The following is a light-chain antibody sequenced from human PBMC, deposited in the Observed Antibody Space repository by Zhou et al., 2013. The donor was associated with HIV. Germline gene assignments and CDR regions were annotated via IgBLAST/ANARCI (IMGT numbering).Light chain of an antibody. CDR1: HYISTY. CDR2: GAS. V-gene: IGKV1-8*01. J-gene: IGKJ4*01. Sequence: AIQMTQSPSSFSASTGDTVSITCRASHYISTYLAWYQQKPGKAPELLIYGASSLQTGVPSRFSGSGSGTDFTLTISCLQPEDFATYYCQQLNSYPLTFGGGTKVEIK. CDR3: QQLNSYPLT.